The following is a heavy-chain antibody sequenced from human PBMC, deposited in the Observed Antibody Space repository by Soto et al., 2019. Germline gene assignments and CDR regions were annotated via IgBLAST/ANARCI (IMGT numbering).Heavy chain of an antibody. CDR1: GYTFTGYY. J-gene: IGHJ3*02. CDR2: INPNSGGT. D-gene: IGHD3-22*01. V-gene: IGHV1-2*04. CDR3: ARVGYYDSSGSNAFDI. Sequence: ASVKVSCKASGYTFTGYYMHWVRQAPGQGLEWMGWINPNSGGTNYAQKFQGWVTMTRDTSISTAYMELSRLRSGDTAVYYCARVGYYDSSGSNAFDICGQGTMVTVSS.